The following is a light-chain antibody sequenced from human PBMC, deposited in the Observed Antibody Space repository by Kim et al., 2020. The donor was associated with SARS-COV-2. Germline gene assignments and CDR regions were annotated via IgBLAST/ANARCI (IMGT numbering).Light chain of an antibody. CDR1: SSDVGYYNY. V-gene: IGLV2-14*03. CDR3: SSYTSGTPLV. CDR2: DVS. Sequence: QSALTQPASVSGSPGQSITISCTGTSSDVGYYNYVSWYQQHPGKAPKLIIYDVSNRPSGVSNRFSGSKSGNTASLTISGLQAEDEADYYCSSYTSGTPLVFGGGTQVTVL. J-gene: IGLJ3*02.